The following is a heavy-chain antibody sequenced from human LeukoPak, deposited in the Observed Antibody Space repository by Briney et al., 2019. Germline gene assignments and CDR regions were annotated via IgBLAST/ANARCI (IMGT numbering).Heavy chain of an antibody. J-gene: IGHJ6*03. CDR3: ARGPSMNSGWLFGRASSEVYYMDV. D-gene: IGHD6-19*01. CDR2: ISAYNGNT. CDR1: GYTFTSYG. V-gene: IGHV1-18*01. Sequence: ASVKVSCKASGYTFTSYGISWVRQAPGQGLEWMGWISAYNGNTNYAQKFQGRVTMTRNTSISTAYMELSSLRSEDTAVYYCARGPSMNSGWLFGRASSEVYYMDVWGKGTTVTISS.